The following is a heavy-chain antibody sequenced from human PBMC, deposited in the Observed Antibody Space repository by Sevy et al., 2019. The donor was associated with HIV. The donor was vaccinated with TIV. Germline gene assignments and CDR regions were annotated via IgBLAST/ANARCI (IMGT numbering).Heavy chain of an antibody. J-gene: IGHJ6*03. CDR1: GFTFSDYA. Sequence: GGSLRLSCAASGFTFSDYAFHWVRQAPGKGLEWLAVISFDGNKQYFADSVQGRFTISRDSLKNTVSLHMNSLRVEVTAVYFCARELLPGSYYYYMDVWGKGTTVTVSS. CDR3: ARELLPGSYYYYMDV. CDR2: ISFDGNKQ. D-gene: IGHD2-15*01. V-gene: IGHV3-30-3*01.